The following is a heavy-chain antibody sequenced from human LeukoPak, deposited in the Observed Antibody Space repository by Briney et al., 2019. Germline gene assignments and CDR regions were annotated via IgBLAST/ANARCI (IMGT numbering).Heavy chain of an antibody. CDR1: GFTVRTTY. CDR2: IYSGGNT. Sequence: PGGSLRLSCAASGFTVRTTYMTWVRQAPGKGLEWVSVIYSGGNTYYADSVKGRFTISRDNFKNTLFLQMNSLRAEDTAVYFCARGGSVGSYYYFDYGAREPWSASPQ. D-gene: IGHD1-26*01. V-gene: IGHV3-53*01. CDR3: ARGGSVGSYYYFDY. J-gene: IGHJ4*02.